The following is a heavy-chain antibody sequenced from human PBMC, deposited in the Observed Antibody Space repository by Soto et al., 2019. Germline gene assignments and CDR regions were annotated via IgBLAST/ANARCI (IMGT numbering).Heavy chain of an antibody. CDR1: GYTFTSYD. J-gene: IGHJ4*02. Sequence: GASVKVSCKPSGYTFTSYDINWVRQATGQGLEWMGWMNPNSGNTGYAQKFQGRVTMTRDTLTSTAYMELSGLTSEDTAVYYCAREPAAFDYWGLGTLVTSPQ. D-gene: IGHD6-25*01. CDR3: AREPAAFDY. CDR2: MNPNSGNT. V-gene: IGHV1-8*01.